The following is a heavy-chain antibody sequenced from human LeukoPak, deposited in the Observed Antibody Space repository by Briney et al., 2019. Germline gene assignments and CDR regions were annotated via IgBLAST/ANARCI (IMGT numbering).Heavy chain of an antibody. CDR1: GFTFSIYG. V-gene: IGHV3-33*01. Sequence: GGSLRLSCAASGFTFSIYGMHWVRQAPGKGLEWVAVIWNNGSNKYYADSVKGRFTISRDNSKNTLYLQMNSLRAEDTAVYSCARASGPFDYWGQGTLVTASS. D-gene: IGHD3-10*01. CDR3: ARASGPFDY. CDR2: IWNNGSNK. J-gene: IGHJ4*02.